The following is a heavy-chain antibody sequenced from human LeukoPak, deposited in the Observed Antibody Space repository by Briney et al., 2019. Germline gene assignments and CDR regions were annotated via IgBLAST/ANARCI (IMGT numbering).Heavy chain of an antibody. CDR1: GGSISTSY. J-gene: IGHJ4*02. CDR2: IFYTGVT. D-gene: IGHD6-19*01. V-gene: IGHV4-59*08. CDR3: AATKSTVAGSYYFDY. Sequence: SETLSLTCTVSGGSISTSYWSWIRQPPGKRLEWIAYIFYTGVTNFNPSLKSRVTISVDTSRSQFSLNLCSVTAADTAVYYCAATKSTVAGSYYFDYWGQGLLATVSS.